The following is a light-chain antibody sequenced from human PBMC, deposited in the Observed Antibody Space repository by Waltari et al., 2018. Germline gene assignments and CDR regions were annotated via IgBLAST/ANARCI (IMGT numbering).Light chain of an antibody. J-gene: IGKJ5*01. CDR2: EAS. Sequence: DIQMTQSPSSLAASVGDRVTITCQATEDITNYLNWYQQKPGKAPKLLIYEASNLETGVPSRFSGSGSGTDFTFAISSLQPEDVETYYCQQYHDLPTFGQGTRLEIK. CDR1: EDITNY. CDR3: QQYHDLPT. V-gene: IGKV1-33*01.